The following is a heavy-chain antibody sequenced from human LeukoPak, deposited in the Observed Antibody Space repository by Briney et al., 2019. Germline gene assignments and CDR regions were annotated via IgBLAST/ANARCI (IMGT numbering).Heavy chain of an antibody. J-gene: IGHJ5*02. CDR1: GGSISSGGYY. Sequence: PSGTLSLTCTVSGGSISSGGYYWSWIRQHPGKGLEWIGYIYYSGSTYYNPSLKSRVTISVDTSKNQFSLKLSSVTAADTAVYYCARVPGRGIAARPSYWFDHWGQGTLVTVSS. V-gene: IGHV4-31*03. CDR3: ARVPGRGIAARPSYWFDH. CDR2: IYYSGST. D-gene: IGHD6-6*01.